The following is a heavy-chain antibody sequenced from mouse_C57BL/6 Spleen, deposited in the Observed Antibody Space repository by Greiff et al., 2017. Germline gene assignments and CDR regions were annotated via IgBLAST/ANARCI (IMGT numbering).Heavy chain of an antibody. J-gene: IGHJ3*01. CDR3: ARGDSSGYPAWFAY. CDR1: GYAFSSSW. Sequence: QVQLQQSGPELVKPGASVKISCKASGYAFSSSWLNWVKPRPGKGLEWIGRIYPGDGDTNYTGKFKGKATLTADKSSSTAYMQLSSLTSEDSAVYYCARGDSSGYPAWFAYWGQGTLVTVSA. D-gene: IGHD3-2*02. CDR2: IYPGDGDT. V-gene: IGHV1-82*01.